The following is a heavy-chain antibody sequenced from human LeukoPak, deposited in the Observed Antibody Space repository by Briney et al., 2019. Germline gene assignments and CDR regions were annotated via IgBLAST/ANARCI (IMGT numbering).Heavy chain of an antibody. CDR2: IYHSGST. CDR1: GYSISSGYY. D-gene: IGHD6-13*01. J-gene: IGHJ4*02. CDR3: ASLIAAAGTLDY. Sequence: SETLSLTCTVSGYSISSGYYWGWIRQPPGKGLEWIGSIYHSGSTNYNPSLKSRVTISVDTSKNQFSLKLSSVTAADTAVYYCASLIAAAGTLDYWGQGTLVTVSS. V-gene: IGHV4-38-2*02.